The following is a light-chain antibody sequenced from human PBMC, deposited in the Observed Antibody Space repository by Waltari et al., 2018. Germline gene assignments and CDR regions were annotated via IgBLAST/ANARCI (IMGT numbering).Light chain of an antibody. CDR3: QSYDSLTGWV. Sequence: QSVLTQPPSLSGAPGQRVTIPCTGSRSNIGATYAVHWYQQFPGTAPKLLISRSTNRPSGVPDRFSGSKSGTSASLAITGLQAEDGADYYCQSYDSLTGWVFGGGTRLTVL. V-gene: IGLV1-40*01. CDR1: RSNIGATYA. J-gene: IGLJ3*02. CDR2: RST.